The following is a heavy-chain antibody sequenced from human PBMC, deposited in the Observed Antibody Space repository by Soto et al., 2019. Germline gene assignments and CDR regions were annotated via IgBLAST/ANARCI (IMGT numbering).Heavy chain of an antibody. CDR2: IIPIFGTA. CDR3: ARAGFSGTYYYYYGMDV. CDR1: GGTFSSYA. J-gene: IGHJ6*02. D-gene: IGHD5-12*01. V-gene: IGHV1-69*01. Sequence: QVQLVQSGAEVKKPGSSVKVSCKASGGTFSSYAISWVRQAPGQGLEWMGGIIPIFGTANYAQEFQGRVTIPADESTSTAYMELSRLRSEDTAMYYCARAGFSGTYYYYYGMDVWGQGTTVTVSS.